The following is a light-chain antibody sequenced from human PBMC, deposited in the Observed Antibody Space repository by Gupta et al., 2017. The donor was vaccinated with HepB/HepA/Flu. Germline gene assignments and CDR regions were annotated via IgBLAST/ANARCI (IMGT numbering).Light chain of an antibody. CDR3: YAGHGSGTNIIVV. J-gene: IGLJ3*02. Sequence: QPVLTQPPSAPASLGASVPLPCTLSSGYSNYKVDWDHHRPGKGPRFVMRVGTGVMVCAKGDGIPDGFSGLCYGLNRYLTTQNIQEEEERDDDDYAGHGSGTNIIVVFGGGTKLTVL. CDR1: SGYSNYK. CDR2: VGTGVMVC. V-gene: IGLV9-49*01.